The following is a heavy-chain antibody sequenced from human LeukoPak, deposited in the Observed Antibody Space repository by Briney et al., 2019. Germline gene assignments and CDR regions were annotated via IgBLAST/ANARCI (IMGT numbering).Heavy chain of an antibody. CDR2: IKTDGSST. V-gene: IGHV3-74*01. CDR1: GFTFSNYW. D-gene: IGHD3-22*01. J-gene: IGHJ4*02. Sequence: GGSLRLSCAASGFTFSNYWMHWVRQAPGKGLVWVSRIKTDGSSTSYADSVKGRFTISRDNAKNTVYLQVNSLRAEDTAVYYCARDPHYFDTSGSDYFDYWGQGTLVTVSS. CDR3: ARDPHYFDTSGSDYFDY.